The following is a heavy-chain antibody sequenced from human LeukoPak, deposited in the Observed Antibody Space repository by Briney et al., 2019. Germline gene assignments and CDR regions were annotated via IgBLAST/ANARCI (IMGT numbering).Heavy chain of an antibody. D-gene: IGHD3-3*01. CDR1: GFTFDDYA. CDR3: AKAGDFWSGYYYYYYMDV. CDR2: ISWNSGSI. V-gene: IGHV3-9*01. Sequence: PGGSLRLSCAASGFTFDDYAMHWVRQAPGKGLEWVSGISWNSGSIGYADSVKGRFTISRDNAKNSLYLQMNSLRAEDTALYYCAKAGDFWSGYYYYYYMDVWAKGPRSPSP. J-gene: IGHJ6*03.